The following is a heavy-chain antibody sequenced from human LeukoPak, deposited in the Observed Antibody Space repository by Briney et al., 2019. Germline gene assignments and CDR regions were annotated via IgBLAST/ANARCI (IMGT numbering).Heavy chain of an antibody. D-gene: IGHD6-13*01. CDR1: GFTFSSYE. CDR2: ISSSGSTI. V-gene: IGHV3-48*03. Sequence: GGSLRLSCAASGFTFSSYEMNWVRQAPGKGLEWVSYISSSGSTIYYADSVRGRFTISRDNAKNSLYLQMNSLRAEDTAVYYCARIAAGGFYYYYYMDVWGKGTTVTVSS. CDR3: ARIAAGGFYYYYYMDV. J-gene: IGHJ6*03.